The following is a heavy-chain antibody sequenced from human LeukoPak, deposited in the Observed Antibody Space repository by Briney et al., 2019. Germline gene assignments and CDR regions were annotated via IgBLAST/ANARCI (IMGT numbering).Heavy chain of an antibody. Sequence: GASVKVSCKVSGYTLTELSMHWVRQAPGKGLEWMGGFDPEDGETIYAQKFQGRVTMTTDSSTNTAYMELRSLRSDDTAVYYCARGGHYRLHYYENTGDYWGQGTLVTVSS. J-gene: IGHJ4*02. D-gene: IGHD3-22*01. V-gene: IGHV1-24*01. CDR2: FDPEDGET. CDR1: GYTLTELS. CDR3: ARGGHYRLHYYENTGDY.